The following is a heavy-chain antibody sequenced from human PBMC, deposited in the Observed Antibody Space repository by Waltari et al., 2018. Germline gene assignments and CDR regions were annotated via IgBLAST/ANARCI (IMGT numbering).Heavy chain of an antibody. Sequence: QVQLQESGPGLVKPLETLSLTCSVSGGSIRSYYWSWIRQPAGKGLEWIGHIFTSGITTYNPSRKSRVTMSVDTSKNQFSLKLTSVTAADTAVYYCARESGDYSPFDNWGQGTLVTVSS. D-gene: IGHD4-17*01. CDR2: IFTSGIT. J-gene: IGHJ4*02. CDR1: GGSIRSYY. V-gene: IGHV4-4*07. CDR3: ARESGDYSPFDN.